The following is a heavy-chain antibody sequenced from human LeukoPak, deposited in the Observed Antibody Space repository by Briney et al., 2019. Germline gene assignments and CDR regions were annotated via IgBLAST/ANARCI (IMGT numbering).Heavy chain of an antibody. V-gene: IGHV3-9*01. Sequence: GGSLRLSCAASGFNFDDYSMHWVRQAPGKGLEWVSGISWNSGSAGYADSVKGRFTISRDSAKNSLYLQMNSLRTEDTALYYCAKDRTYSAYAALDYWGQGTLVTVSS. D-gene: IGHD5-12*01. CDR2: ISWNSGSA. J-gene: IGHJ4*02. CDR3: AKDRTYSAYAALDY. CDR1: GFNFDDYS.